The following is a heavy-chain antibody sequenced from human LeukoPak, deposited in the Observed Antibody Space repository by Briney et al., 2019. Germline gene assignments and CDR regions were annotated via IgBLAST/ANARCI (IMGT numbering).Heavy chain of an antibody. CDR2: IYYTGST. CDR3: ARRPHTGYSGDWGPHDYYYGMNV. D-gene: IGHD6-19*01. V-gene: IGHV4-59*08. CDR1: GGSISTYY. J-gene: IGHJ6*02. Sequence: PSETLSLTCTVSGGSISTYYWSWIRQPPGKGLEWIGYIYYTGSTNYNPSLKSRVTISVDTSKTQFSLKLSPVTAADTAVYYCARRPHTGYSGDWGPHDYYYGMNVWGQGTTVTVSS.